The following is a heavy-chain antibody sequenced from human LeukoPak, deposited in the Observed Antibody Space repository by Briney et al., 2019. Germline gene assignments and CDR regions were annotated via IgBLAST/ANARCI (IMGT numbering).Heavy chain of an antibody. J-gene: IGHJ6*02. V-gene: IGHV4-4*07. D-gene: IGHD2-15*01. CDR2: IYTSGST. CDR1: GGAISSYY. CDR3: ARDRWGGGSGYYYYYYGMDV. Sequence: SETLSLTCTVSGGAISSYYWSWIRQPAGKGLDWIGRIYTSGSTNYNPSLKSRVTMSVDTSKNQFSLKLSSVTAADTAVYYCARDRWGGGSGYYYYYYGMDVWGQGTTVTVSS.